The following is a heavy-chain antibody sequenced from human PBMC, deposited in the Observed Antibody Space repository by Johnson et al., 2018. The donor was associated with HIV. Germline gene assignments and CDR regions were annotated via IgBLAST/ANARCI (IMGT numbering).Heavy chain of an antibody. CDR2: ISYDGSNK. CDR1: GFTFSSYG. CDR3: AREQQLNLDAFDI. Sequence: QVQLVESGGGVVRPGRSLRLSCAASGFTFSSYGMHWVRQAPGKGLEWVAVISYDGSNKYYADSVKGRFTISRDNYKNTLYLQMNSLRAEDTAVYYCAREQQLNLDAFDIWGQGTMVTVSS. J-gene: IGHJ3*02. V-gene: IGHV3-30*03. D-gene: IGHD6-13*01.